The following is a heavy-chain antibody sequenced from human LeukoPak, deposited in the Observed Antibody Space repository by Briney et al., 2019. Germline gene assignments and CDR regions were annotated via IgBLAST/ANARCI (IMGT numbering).Heavy chain of an antibody. CDR2: INPSGGTT. CDR3: ARDVSAGSQFFDY. CDR1: GYTFTNFY. D-gene: IGHD6-19*01. V-gene: IGHV1-46*01. Sequence: ASVTVSCKASGYTFTNFYMHWVRQAPGQGLEWMGIINPSGGTTTYTQKLQARVTMTRDTSTNTVYMDLSSLRSEDTAVYYCARDVSAGSQFFDYWGQGTLVTVSS. J-gene: IGHJ4*02.